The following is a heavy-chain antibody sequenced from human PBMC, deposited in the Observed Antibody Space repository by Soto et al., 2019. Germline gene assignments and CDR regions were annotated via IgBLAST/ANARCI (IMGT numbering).Heavy chain of an antibody. CDR3: ARGPQWLRSDNWVDP. CDR1: GASVSGYY. D-gene: IGHD5-12*01. CDR2: IHNSGAY. J-gene: IGHJ5*02. V-gene: IGHV4-59*02. Sequence: QVQLQETGPGLVKPSETLSLTCTVSGASVSGYYWTWIRQTPRKGLEWIGNIHNSGAYTYNASVKSRVTISLDTSKNEFSLNIGSVTTADTAVYYCARGPQWLRSDNWVDPWGQGNLVTVSS.